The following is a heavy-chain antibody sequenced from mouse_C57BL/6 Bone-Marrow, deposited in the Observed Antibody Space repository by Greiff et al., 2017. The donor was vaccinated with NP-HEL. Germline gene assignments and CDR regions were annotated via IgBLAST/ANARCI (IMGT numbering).Heavy chain of an antibody. Sequence: QVQLKESGPELVKPGASVKISCKASGYSFTSYYIHWVKQRPGQGLEWIGWIYPGSGNTKYNEKFKGKATLEADTSSSTAYMQLSSLTSEDSAVYYCAREAYDGYYWFAYWGQGTLVTVSA. J-gene: IGHJ3*01. CDR1: GYSFTSYY. CDR3: AREAYDGYYWFAY. CDR2: IYPGSGNT. D-gene: IGHD2-3*01. V-gene: IGHV1-66*01.